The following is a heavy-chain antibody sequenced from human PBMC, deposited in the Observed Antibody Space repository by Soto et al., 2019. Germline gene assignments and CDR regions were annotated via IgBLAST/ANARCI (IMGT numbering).Heavy chain of an antibody. J-gene: IGHJ4*02. D-gene: IGHD3-10*01. Sequence: PGGSLRLSCAASGFTVSGYAMTWVRQAPGKGLGWVSALTPGGETTHYIDSLKGRFTISRDNAKNTLYLQMNSLTAADTAVYYCAKYPRVQYEDSGSYSYWGQGTLVTVSS. CDR3: AKYPRVQYEDSGSYSY. V-gene: IGHV3-23*01. CDR2: LTPGGETT. CDR1: GFTVSGYA.